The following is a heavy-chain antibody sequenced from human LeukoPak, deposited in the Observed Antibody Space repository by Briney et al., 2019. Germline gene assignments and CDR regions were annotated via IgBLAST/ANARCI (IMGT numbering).Heavy chain of an antibody. V-gene: IGHV4-34*01. CDR1: GGSFSGYY. Sequence: SETLSLTCAVYGGSFSGYYWSWIRQPPGKGLEWIGEINHSGSTNYNPSLKSRVTISVDTSKNQFSLKLSSVTAADTAVYYCARRTGIAVAGGSDYWGQGTLVTVSS. D-gene: IGHD6-19*01. CDR3: ARRTGIAVAGGSDY. J-gene: IGHJ4*02. CDR2: INHSGST.